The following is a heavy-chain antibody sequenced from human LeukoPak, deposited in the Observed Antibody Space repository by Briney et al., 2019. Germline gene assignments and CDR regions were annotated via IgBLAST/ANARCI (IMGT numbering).Heavy chain of an antibody. CDR1: GFTFRSYS. CDR3: AKDLTIAVAGTLDY. CDR2: ISSSSSYI. D-gene: IGHD6-19*01. Sequence: PGGSLRLSCAASGFTFRSYSMNWVRQAPGKGLEWVSSISSSSSYIYYADSVKGRFTISRDNAKNSLYLQMNSLRAEDTAVYYCAKDLTIAVAGTLDYWGQGTLVTVSS. J-gene: IGHJ4*02. V-gene: IGHV3-21*01.